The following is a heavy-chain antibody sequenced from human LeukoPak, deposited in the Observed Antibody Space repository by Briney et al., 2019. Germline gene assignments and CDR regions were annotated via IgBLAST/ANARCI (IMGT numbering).Heavy chain of an antibody. CDR3: ARGPITIFGINYYYYYGMDV. V-gene: IGHV4-34*01. J-gene: IGHJ6*02. CDR2: INHSGST. Sequence: SETLSLTCAVYGGSFSGYYWSWIRQPPGKGLEWIGEINHSGSTNYNPSLKSRVTISVDTSKNQFSLKLSSVTAADTAVYYCARGPITIFGINYYYYYGMDVWGQGTTVTVSS. D-gene: IGHD3-3*01. CDR1: GGSFSGYY.